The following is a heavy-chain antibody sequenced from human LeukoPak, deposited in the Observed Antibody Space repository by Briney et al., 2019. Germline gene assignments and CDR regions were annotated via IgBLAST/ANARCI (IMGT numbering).Heavy chain of an antibody. CDR2: INPNSGAT. CDR1: GYTFTDYY. CDR3: ARDRPNNWFDP. J-gene: IGHJ5*02. Sequence: ASVKVSCKASGYTFTDYYLHWVRQAPGQGLEWMGFINPNSGATTYAQKFRGRVSVTRDTSISTAYMELSSLRSDDTAVYYCARDRPNNWFDPWGQGTLVTVPS. V-gene: IGHV1-2*02.